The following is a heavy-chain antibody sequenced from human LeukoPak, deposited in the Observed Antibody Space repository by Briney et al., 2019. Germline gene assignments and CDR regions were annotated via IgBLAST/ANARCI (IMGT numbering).Heavy chain of an antibody. J-gene: IGHJ4*02. CDR2: INPNSGGT. V-gene: IGHV1-2*02. CDR3: ARDWEYYDFWSGYYFDY. D-gene: IGHD3-3*01. CDR1: GYTFTGYY. Sequence: ASVKVSCKASGYTFTGYYMHWVRQAPGQGLEWMGRINPNSGGTNYAQKFQGRVTMTRDTSISTAYMELSRLRSDDTAVYYCARDWEYYDFWSGYYFDYWGQGTLVTVSS.